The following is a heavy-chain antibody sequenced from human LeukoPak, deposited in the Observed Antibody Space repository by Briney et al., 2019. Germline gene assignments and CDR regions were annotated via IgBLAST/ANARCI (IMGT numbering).Heavy chain of an antibody. D-gene: IGHD4-17*01. CDR2: IDPSDSYT. Sequence: HGESLKISCKASGYIFTNYWISWVRQMPGKGLEWMGRIDPSDSYTNYSPSFQGHVTISADKSISTAYLQWSSLKASDTAMYYCARHSTLHDYGDYAFDIWGQGTMVTVSS. V-gene: IGHV5-10-1*01. J-gene: IGHJ3*02. CDR1: GYIFTNYW. CDR3: ARHSTLHDYGDYAFDI.